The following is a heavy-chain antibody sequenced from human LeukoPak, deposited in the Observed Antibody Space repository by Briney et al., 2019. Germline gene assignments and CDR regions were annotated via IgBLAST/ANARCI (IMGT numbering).Heavy chain of an antibody. CDR2: IYYSGST. CDR3: ARGHDGDYYYYYYMDV. CDR1: GGSISSYY. V-gene: IGHV4-59*01. D-gene: IGHD3-16*01. Sequence: SETLSLTCTVSGGSISSYYWSWIRQPPGKGLEWIGYIYYSGSTNYNPSLKSRVTISVDTSKNQFSLKLSSVTAADTAVYYCARGHDGDYYYYYYMDVWGKGTTVTVSS. J-gene: IGHJ6*03.